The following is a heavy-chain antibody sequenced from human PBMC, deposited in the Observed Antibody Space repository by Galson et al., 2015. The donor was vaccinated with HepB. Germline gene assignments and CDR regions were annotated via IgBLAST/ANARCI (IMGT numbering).Heavy chain of an antibody. V-gene: IGHV1-2*02. CDR3: ARASYYYDISGYHEGSNWFDS. CDR2: IDPNSDAT. J-gene: IGHJ5*01. Sequence: SVKVSCKASGHTLTDYYMHWVRQAPGQGLEWMGWIDPNSDATKYSQKFQGRVTMTRDTSISTAYLELSSLRSDDTAMYYCARASYYYDISGYHEGSNWFDSWGQGTLVTVSS. D-gene: IGHD3-22*01. CDR1: GHTLTDYY.